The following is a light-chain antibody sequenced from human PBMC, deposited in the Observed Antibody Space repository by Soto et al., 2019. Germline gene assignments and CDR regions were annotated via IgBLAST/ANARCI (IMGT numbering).Light chain of an antibody. CDR2: AVS. J-gene: IGLJ3*02. CDR3: CSYAGSSTSWV. Sequence: QSALTQPASVSGSPGQSITISCTGSNNDIGSFNVVSWYQQHPGKAPKLIIYAVSKRPSGVSDRFSGSKSGNTASLTISEVQAEDESDYYCCSYAGSSTSWVFGGGTKLTVL. V-gene: IGLV2-23*02. CDR1: NNDIGSFNV.